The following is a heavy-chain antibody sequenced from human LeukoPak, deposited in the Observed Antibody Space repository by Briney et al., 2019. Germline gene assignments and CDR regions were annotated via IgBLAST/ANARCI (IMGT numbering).Heavy chain of an antibody. V-gene: IGHV4-39*01. D-gene: IGHD2-21*01. CDR3: ARHIQGANVCDY. CDR1: GGSISSSSYY. J-gene: IGHJ4*02. Sequence: SETLSLTCTVSGGSISSSSYYWGWIRQPPGKGLEWIGSIYYSGSTYYNPSLKSRITISVDTSKNQFSLRLSSVTAADTSLYYCARHIQGANVCDYWGQGTLVTVPS. CDR2: IYYSGST.